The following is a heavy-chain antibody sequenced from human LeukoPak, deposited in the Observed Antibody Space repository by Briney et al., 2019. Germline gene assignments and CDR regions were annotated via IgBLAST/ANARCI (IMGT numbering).Heavy chain of an antibody. CDR2: INPSGGST. CDR1: GYTFTSYY. J-gene: IGHJ3*02. Sequence: ASVKVPCTASGYTFTSYYMHWVRQAPGQGLEWMGIINPSGGSTSYAQKFQGRVTMTRDTSTSTVYMELSSLRSEDTAVYYCARDPRGDSSGYYYPAFDIWGQGTMVTVSS. CDR3: ARDPRGDSSGYYYPAFDI. V-gene: IGHV1-46*01. D-gene: IGHD3-22*01.